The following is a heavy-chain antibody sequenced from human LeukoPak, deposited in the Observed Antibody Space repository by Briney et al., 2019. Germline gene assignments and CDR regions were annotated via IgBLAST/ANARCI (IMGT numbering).Heavy chain of an antibody. V-gene: IGHV3-15*07. CDR1: GFTFANVW. CDR2: IKSNTDGAPT. Sequence: GGSLRLSCVSSGFTFANVWMYWVRQAPGKDLEWVGRIKSNTDGAPTDYAAPVEGRFVISRDDSKKTLYLQMNSLRVDDTALYFCTTGIDDGGGYWGQGTMVTVSS. J-gene: IGHJ4*02. CDR3: TTGIDDGGGY. D-gene: IGHD1-1*01.